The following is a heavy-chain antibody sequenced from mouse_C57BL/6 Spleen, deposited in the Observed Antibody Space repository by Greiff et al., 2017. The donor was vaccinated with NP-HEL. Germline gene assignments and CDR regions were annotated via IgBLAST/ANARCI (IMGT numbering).Heavy chain of an antibody. CDR2: IHPNSGST. CDR3: ARKGDGYLYYFDY. J-gene: IGHJ2*01. CDR1: GYTFTSYW. Sequence: QVQLQQPGAELVKPGASVTLSCKASGYTFTSYWMHWVKQRPGQGREWIGMIHPNSGSTNYNEKFKSKATLTVDKSSSTAYMQLSSLTSEDSAVYYCARKGDGYLYYFDYWGQGTTLTVSS. V-gene: IGHV1-64*01. D-gene: IGHD2-3*01.